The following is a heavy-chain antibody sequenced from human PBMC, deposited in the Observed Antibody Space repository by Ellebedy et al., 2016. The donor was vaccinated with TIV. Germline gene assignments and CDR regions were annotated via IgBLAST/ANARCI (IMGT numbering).Heavy chain of an antibody. V-gene: IGHV3-9*01. Sequence: SLKISXVASGFTFNKYAMNWVRQAPGKGLEWVSGISWNSGSIGYADSVKGRFTISRDNAKNSLYLQMNSLRAEDTALYYCAKDKAVFYALDIWGQGTMVTASS. CDR3: AKDKAVFYALDI. CDR2: ISWNSGSI. D-gene: IGHD2-8*01. CDR1: GFTFNKYA. J-gene: IGHJ3*02.